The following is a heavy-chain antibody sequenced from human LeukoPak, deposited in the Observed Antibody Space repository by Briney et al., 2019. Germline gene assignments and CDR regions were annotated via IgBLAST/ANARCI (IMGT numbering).Heavy chain of an antibody. V-gene: IGHV3-30*18. D-gene: IGHD1-26*01. J-gene: IGHJ4*02. CDR3: AKDLGIVGATSLGPDC. CDR1: GFTFSSYG. Sequence: GGSLRLSCAASGFTFSSYGMHWVRQAPGKGLEWVAVISYDGSNKYYADSVKGRFTISRDNSKNTLYLQMNSLRAEDTAVYYCAKDLGIVGATSLGPDCWGQGTLVTVSS. CDR2: ISYDGSNK.